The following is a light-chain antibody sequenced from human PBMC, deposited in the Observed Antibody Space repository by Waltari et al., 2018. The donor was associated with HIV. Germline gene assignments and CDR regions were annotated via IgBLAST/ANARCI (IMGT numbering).Light chain of an antibody. CDR3: QHYNRWPQ. J-gene: IGKJ2*01. CDR1: QSIANN. V-gene: IGKV3-15*01. Sequence: EMVMTQSPVTLSVSPGENATLSCGASQSIANNVVWYQQKVGQAPRLLVYAASTRAIGVPSRFIGSGSGTTFTLTIASLKSEDSAIYYCQHYNRWPQFGQGTKLEI. CDR2: AAS.